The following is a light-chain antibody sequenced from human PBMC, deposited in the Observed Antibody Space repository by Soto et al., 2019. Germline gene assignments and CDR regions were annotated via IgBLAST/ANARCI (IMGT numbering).Light chain of an antibody. CDR1: QSISGS. Sequence: DIQMTQSPSTLSASVGDRVTITCRASQSISGSLAWYQQKPGKAPKLLIYEASNIKSGVPSRFSGSGSGTEYTLTISSLQPDDSASYYCQQYNGYWTFGQGTRVELK. CDR3: QQYNGYWT. V-gene: IGKV1-5*03. CDR2: EAS. J-gene: IGKJ1*01.